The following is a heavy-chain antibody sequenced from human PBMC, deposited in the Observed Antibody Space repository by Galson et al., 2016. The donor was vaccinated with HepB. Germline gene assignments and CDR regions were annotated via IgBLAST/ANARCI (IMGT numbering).Heavy chain of an antibody. Sequence: SETLSLTCAVHDGSFSGYYWSWIRQPPGKGLEWIGEINHRGSTNYNPSLQSRVTILVDTSKNEFSLKLSSVTAADTAVYYCARGPRTYYYGSGPYYNDHWFDPWGQGTLVTVSS. CDR1: DGSFSGYY. J-gene: IGHJ5*02. CDR3: ARGPRTYYYGSGPYYNDHWFDP. CDR2: INHRGST. D-gene: IGHD3-10*01. V-gene: IGHV4-34*01.